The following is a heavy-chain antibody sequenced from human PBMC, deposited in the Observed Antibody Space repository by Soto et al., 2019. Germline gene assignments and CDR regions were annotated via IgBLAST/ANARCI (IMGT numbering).Heavy chain of an antibody. J-gene: IGHJ5*02. CDR2: IYPGDSDT. Sequence: GESLKISCKGSGGSFISYWIGWVRQMTGKGLEWMGIIYPGDSDTRYSPSFQGQVTISADKSISTAYLQWSSLKASDTAMYYCARHIVVVPADTENWFDPWGQGTLVTVSS. CDR3: ARHIVVVPADTENWFDP. CDR1: GGSFISYW. D-gene: IGHD2-2*01. V-gene: IGHV5-51*01.